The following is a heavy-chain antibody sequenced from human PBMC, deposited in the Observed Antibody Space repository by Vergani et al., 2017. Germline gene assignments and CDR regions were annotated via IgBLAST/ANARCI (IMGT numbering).Heavy chain of an antibody. CDR3: AKAFSLWFGELHLYMDV. Sequence: VQLQQWGAGLLKPSETLSLTFAVYGGSFSAFYWSWVRPAPGNGLDWVSAISGSGGSTYYADSVKGRFTISRDNSKNTLYLQMNRLIAEDTAVYYCAKAFSLWFGELHLYMDVWGKGTTVTVSS. CDR1: GGSFSAFY. J-gene: IGHJ6*03. V-gene: IGHV3-23*01. D-gene: IGHD3-10*01. CDR2: ISGSGGST.